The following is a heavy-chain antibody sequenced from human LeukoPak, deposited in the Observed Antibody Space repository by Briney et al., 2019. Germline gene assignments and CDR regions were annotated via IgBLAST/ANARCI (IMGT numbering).Heavy chain of an antibody. CDR3: ATDYYDSSGDYTVDY. CDR1: GFTFSSYA. Sequence: PGGSLRLSCAASGFTFSSYAMSWVRQAPGQGLEWVSVISGSGYTTHYADSVKGRFTFSRDNSKNTLYLQMNSLRAEDTAVYYCATDYYDSSGDYTVDYWGQGTLVTVSS. V-gene: IGHV3-23*01. CDR2: ISGSGYTT. D-gene: IGHD3-22*01. J-gene: IGHJ4*02.